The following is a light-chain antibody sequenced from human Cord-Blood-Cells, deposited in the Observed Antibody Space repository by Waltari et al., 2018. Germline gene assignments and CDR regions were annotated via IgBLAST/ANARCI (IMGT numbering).Light chain of an antibody. CDR1: SSDVGGYNY. Sequence: QSALTQPASVSGSPGPSITIHCTGTSSDVGGYNYVSWYQQHQGKAPKLMIYDVSNRPSGVSNRFSGSKSGNTASLTISGLQAEDEADYYCSSYTSSSTGVFGTGTKVTVL. CDR2: DVS. CDR3: SSYTSSSTGV. J-gene: IGLJ1*01. V-gene: IGLV2-14*03.